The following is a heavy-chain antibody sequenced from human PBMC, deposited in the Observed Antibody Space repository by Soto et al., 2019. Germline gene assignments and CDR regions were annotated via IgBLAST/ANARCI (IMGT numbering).Heavy chain of an antibody. CDR1: GGSFSGYY. CDR3: ARAPLTGTTGPDY. CDR2: INRSGST. J-gene: IGHJ4*02. V-gene: IGHV4-34*01. D-gene: IGHD1-7*01. Sequence: SETLSLTCAVYGGSFSGYYWSWIRQPPGKGLEWIGEINRSGSTNYNPSLKSRVTISVDTSKNQFSLKLSSVTAADTAVYYCARAPLTGTTGPDYWGQGTLVTVSS.